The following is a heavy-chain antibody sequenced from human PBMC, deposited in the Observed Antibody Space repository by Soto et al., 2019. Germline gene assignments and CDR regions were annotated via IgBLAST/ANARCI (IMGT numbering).Heavy chain of an antibody. CDR2: INSDGNSI. CDR1: GFALSSYW. V-gene: IGHV3-74*01. J-gene: IGHJ4*02. CDR3: ARGNIPLSYGNGGRCYCIDY. D-gene: IGHD2-15*01. Sequence: EVQLVESGGGIVQPGGSLRLSCAASGFALSSYWMHWVRQATGKGLVWVSRINSDGNSILYAGSVKGRFTISRENAKNTLYLQRNSLRAEDPAVYYCARGNIPLSYGNGGRCYCIDYWCQGTLVIVSS.